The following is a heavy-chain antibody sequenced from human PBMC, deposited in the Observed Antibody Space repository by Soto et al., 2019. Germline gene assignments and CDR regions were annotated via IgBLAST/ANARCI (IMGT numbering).Heavy chain of an antibody. CDR1: GFTFSRCA. J-gene: IGHJ4*02. V-gene: IGHV3-74*01. CDR2: ISHDGRDT. CDR3: NRQAPPPR. Sequence: GGSLRLSCAASGFTFSRCAMSWVRQAPGKGLLWVSRISHDGRDTKYADSVKGRFTVSRDNAKNMLYLQMNNLRAEDTAVYYCNRQAPPPRWGQGTLVTVSS.